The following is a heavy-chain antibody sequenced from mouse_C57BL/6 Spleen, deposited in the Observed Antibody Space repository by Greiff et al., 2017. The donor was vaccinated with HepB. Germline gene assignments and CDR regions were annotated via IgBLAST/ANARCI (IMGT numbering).Heavy chain of an antibody. CDR2: IRNKANNHAT. D-gene: IGHD1-1*01. V-gene: IGHV6-6*01. Sequence: EVHLVESGGGLVQPGGSMKLSCAASGFTFSDAWMDWVRQSPEKGLEWVAEIRNKANNHATYYAESVKGRFTISRDDSKSSVYLQMNSLRAEDTGIYYCTRGPYYYGTPFAYWGQGTLVTVSA. CDR3: TRGPYYYGTPFAY. CDR1: GFTFSDAW. J-gene: IGHJ3*01.